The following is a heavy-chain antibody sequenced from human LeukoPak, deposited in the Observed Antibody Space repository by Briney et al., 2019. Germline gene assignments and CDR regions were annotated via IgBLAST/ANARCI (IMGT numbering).Heavy chain of an antibody. CDR3: ATGLSGATLGY. CDR2: ISSGGGSP. D-gene: IGHD1-26*01. J-gene: IGHJ4*02. CDR1: GFTFSSYA. V-gene: IGHV3-23*01. Sequence: GASLRLSCAASGFTFSSYAMSWVRQAPGKGLEWVSAISSGGGSPYYADSVKGRFTISRDNSKNTLYLQMNSLRAEDTAVYYCATGLSGATLGYWGQGTLVTVSS.